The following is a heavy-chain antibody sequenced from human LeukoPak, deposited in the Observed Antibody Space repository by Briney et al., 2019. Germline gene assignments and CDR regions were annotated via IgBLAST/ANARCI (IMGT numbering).Heavy chain of an antibody. CDR2: FEPEEGEHGET. CDR3: ATDFGCSSTSCYGGD. Sequence: ASVKVSCRVSGYSLSDLSIHWVRHVGGKGLEWMGGFEPEEGEHGETIFAQNFEDRLTLTEDTAADTAYMELSSLRSEDTAVYYCATDFGCSSTSCYGGDWGQGTLVTVSS. D-gene: IGHD2-2*01. V-gene: IGHV1-24*01. CDR1: GYSLSDLS. J-gene: IGHJ4*02.